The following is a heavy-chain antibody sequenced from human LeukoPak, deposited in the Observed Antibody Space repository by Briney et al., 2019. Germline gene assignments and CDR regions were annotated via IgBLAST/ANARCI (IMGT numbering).Heavy chain of an antibody. CDR2: INHSGSN. CDR3: ARLPGEVCSSTSCYSWFDL. CDR1: GGSFSGYY. D-gene: IGHD2-2*02. J-gene: IGHJ5*02. V-gene: IGHV4-34*01. Sequence: SETLSLTCAVYGGSFSGYYWSWVRQPPGKGLEWVGEINHSGSNNYNPSLKSRGAISVETSKNQFSLKLSSVTPADTAVYYCARLPGEVCSSTSCYSWFDLWGQGTLVTVSS.